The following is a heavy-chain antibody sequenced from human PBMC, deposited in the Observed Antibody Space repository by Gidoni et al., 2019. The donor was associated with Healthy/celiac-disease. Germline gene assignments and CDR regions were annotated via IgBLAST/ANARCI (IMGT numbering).Heavy chain of an antibody. V-gene: IGHV3-30*01. Sequence: QVQLVESGGGVVQPGRSLRLSCAAPGFTFSSYAMHWVRQAPGKGLEWVAFISYDGSNKYYAASVKGRFTISRDNSKNTLYLQMNSLRAEDTAVYYCARDGEMANEYYFDYWGQGTLVTVSS. CDR1: GFTFSSYA. D-gene: IGHD5-12*01. CDR3: ARDGEMANEYYFDY. CDR2: ISYDGSNK. J-gene: IGHJ4*02.